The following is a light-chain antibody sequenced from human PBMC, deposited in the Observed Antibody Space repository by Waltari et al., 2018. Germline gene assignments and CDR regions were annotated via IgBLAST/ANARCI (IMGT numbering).Light chain of an antibody. Sequence: DIVMTQSPDSLAVSLGERAIINCKSSQTISYSSNNKNYLAWYQKKPGQPPRLLISWASSRESGVPDRFSGSGSGTDFTLTISSLQVEDVAIYYCQQYYSVPLTFGQGTKVGIK. CDR2: WAS. V-gene: IGKV4-1*01. J-gene: IGKJ1*01. CDR1: QTISYSSNNKNY. CDR3: QQYYSVPLT.